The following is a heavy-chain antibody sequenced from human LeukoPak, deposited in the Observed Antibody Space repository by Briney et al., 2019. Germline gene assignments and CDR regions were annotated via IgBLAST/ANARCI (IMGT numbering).Heavy chain of an antibody. CDR1: GFTLSSHW. CDR3: ARWNIRGTAHQLDY. CDR2: INQDASAK. J-gene: IGHJ4*02. Sequence: GGSLRLSCAASGFTLSSHWMTWVRQAPGKGLEWVANINQDASAKYYVASVRGRFTISRDNAKNSIYLQMNSLRVDDTAVYYCARWNIRGTAHQLDYWGQGSLVTVSS. D-gene: IGHD1-7*01. V-gene: IGHV3-7*01.